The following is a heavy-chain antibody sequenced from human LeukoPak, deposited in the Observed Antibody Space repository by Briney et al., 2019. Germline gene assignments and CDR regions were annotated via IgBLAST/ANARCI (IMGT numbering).Heavy chain of an antibody. CDR1: GYSISSGYY. V-gene: IGHV4-38-2*02. J-gene: IGHJ4*02. CDR2: IYHSGST. D-gene: IGHD2-15*01. Sequence: SETLSLTCTVSGYSISSGYYWGWIRQPPGKGLEWIGSIYHSGSTYYNPSLKSRVTISVDTSKNQFFLKLSSVTAADTAVYYCARDRSSCSGGSCTEVLDYWGQGTLVTVS. CDR3: ARDRSSCSGGSCTEVLDY.